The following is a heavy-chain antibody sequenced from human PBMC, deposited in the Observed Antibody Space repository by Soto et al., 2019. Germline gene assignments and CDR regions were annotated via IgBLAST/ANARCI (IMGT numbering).Heavy chain of an antibody. J-gene: IGHJ5*02. D-gene: IGHD2-15*01. CDR1: GFTFSSYG. V-gene: IGHV3-33*01. CDR2: IWYDGSNK. Sequence: QVQLVESGGGVVQPGRSLRLSCAASGFTFSSYGMHWVRQAPGKGLEWVAVIWYDGSNKYYADSVKGRFTISRDNSKNTLYLQMNSLRAEDTAVYYCARDVWDVVVVAATPGNNWFDPWGQGTLVTVSS. CDR3: ARDVWDVVVVAATPGNNWFDP.